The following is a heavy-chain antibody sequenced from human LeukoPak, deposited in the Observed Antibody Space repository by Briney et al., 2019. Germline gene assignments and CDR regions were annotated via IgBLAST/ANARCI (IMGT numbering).Heavy chain of an antibody. CDR3: ARDPYYYDSSGRY. D-gene: IGHD3-22*01. V-gene: IGHV3-30*02. J-gene: IGHJ4*02. CDR2: TRPDKDDK. CDR1: GFRSSNYG. Sequence: GGSLRLSCTMSGFRSSNYGLYWVRQAPDKGLEWVAFTRPDKDDKYYSDSVRGRFTISRDNAKNSLYLQMNSLRAEDTAVYYCARDPYYYDSSGRYWGQGTLVTVSS.